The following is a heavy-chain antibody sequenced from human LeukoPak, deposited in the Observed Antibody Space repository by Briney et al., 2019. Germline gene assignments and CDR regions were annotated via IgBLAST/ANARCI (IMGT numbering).Heavy chain of an antibody. CDR3: ARGRGYSYGFFDY. J-gene: IGHJ4*02. Sequence: GASVKVSCKASGGTFSSYAISWVRQAPGQGLEWMGGIIPIFGTANYAQKFQGRVTITADKSTSTAYMELGSLRSEDTAVYYCARGRGYSYGFFDYWGQGTLVTVSS. D-gene: IGHD5-18*01. CDR1: GGTFSSYA. CDR2: IIPIFGTA. V-gene: IGHV1-69*06.